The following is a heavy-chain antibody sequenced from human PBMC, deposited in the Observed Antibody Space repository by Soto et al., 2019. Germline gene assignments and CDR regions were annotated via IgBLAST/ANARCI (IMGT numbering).Heavy chain of an antibody. CDR3: ARDLVLSSGLDSGEYFQH. V-gene: IGHV1-69*08. D-gene: IGHD6-19*01. J-gene: IGHJ1*01. CDR1: GGTFSSYT. Sequence: QVQLVQSGAEVKKPGSSVKVSCKASGGTFSSYTISWVRQAPGQGLEWMGRIIPILGIANYAQKFQGRVTITADKSTSTAYMELSSLRSEDTAVYYCARDLVLSSGLDSGEYFQHWGQGTLVTVSS. CDR2: IIPILGIA.